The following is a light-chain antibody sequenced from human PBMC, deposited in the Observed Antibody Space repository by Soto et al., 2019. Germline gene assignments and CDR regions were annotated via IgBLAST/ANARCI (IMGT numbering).Light chain of an antibody. CDR2: RNN. V-gene: IGLV1-47*01. CDR3: AAWDDSLSGRYV. J-gene: IGLJ1*01. CDR1: SSNIGSNY. Sequence: CSGSSSNIGSNYVYWYQQLPGTAPKLLIYRNNQRPSGVPDRFSGSKSGTSASLAISGLRSEDEADYYCAAWDDSLSGRYVFGTGTKVTVL.